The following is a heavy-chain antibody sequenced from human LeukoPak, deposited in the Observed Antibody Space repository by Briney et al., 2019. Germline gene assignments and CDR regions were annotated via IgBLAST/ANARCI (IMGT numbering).Heavy chain of an antibody. D-gene: IGHD6-13*01. J-gene: IGHJ4*02. V-gene: IGHV3-11*01. Sequence: GGSLRLSCAASGFTFSDYYMRWIRQAPGKGLEWVSYISSSGSTIYYADSVKGRFTISRDNAKNSLYLQMNSLRAEDTAVYYCARGRGYSSSWYAGFDYWGQGTLITVSS. CDR2: ISSSGSTI. CDR3: ARGRGYSSSWYAGFDY. CDR1: GFTFSDYY.